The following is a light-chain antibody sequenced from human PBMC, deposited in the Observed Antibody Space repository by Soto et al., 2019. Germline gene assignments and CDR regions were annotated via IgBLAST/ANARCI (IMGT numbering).Light chain of an antibody. CDR3: ETWDSYTVV. CDR1: SGHSSYI. J-gene: IGLJ2*01. Sequence: QLVLTQSSSASASLGSSVKLTCTLSSGHSSYIIAWHQQQPGKAPRYLMKLEGGESYTKGSGVPDRFSGSSSGADRYVTISNVQPEDEADYYCETWDSYTVVFGGGTKVTVL. CDR2: LEGGESY. V-gene: IGLV4-60*03.